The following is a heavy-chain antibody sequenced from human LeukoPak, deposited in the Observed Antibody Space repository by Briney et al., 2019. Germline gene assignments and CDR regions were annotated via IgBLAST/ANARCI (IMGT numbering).Heavy chain of an antibody. CDR1: GFTFDDYG. J-gene: IGHJ4*02. CDR2: INWNGGST. D-gene: IGHD6-19*01. V-gene: IGHV3-20*04. CDR3: ARVPLYSSGWYYFDY. Sequence: PGGSLRLSCAASGFTFDDYGMSWVRQAPGKGLEWVSGINWNGGSTGYADSVKGRFTISRDNAKNSLYLQMNSLRAEDTALYYCARVPLYSSGWYYFDYWGQGTLVTVSS.